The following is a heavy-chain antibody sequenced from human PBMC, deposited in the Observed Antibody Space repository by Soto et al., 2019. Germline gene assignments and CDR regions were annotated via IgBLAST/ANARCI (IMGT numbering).Heavy chain of an antibody. J-gene: IGHJ5*02. CDR2: INHSGST. CDR3: ARGATRSFKNKWFDP. Sequence: SETLALTCAVYGGSFGGYYWSWIRQPPGKGLEWIGEINHSGSTNYNPSLKSRVTISADTSKNQFSLKLNSVTAADTGVYYCARGATRSFKNKWFDPWGQGTLVTVSS. CDR1: GGSFGGYY. V-gene: IGHV4-34*01.